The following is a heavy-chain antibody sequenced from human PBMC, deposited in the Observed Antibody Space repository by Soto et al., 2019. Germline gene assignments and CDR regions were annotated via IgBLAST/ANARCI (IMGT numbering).Heavy chain of an antibody. CDR3: AQGLGDPFDYYYYYGMDV. Sequence: SETLSLTCTVSGGSISSYYWSWIRQPAGKGLEWIGRIYTSGSTNYNPSLKSRVTTSVDTSKNQFSLKLSSVTAADTAVYYCAQGLGDPFDYYYYYGMDVWGQGTTVTV. V-gene: IGHV4-4*07. CDR1: GGSISSYY. J-gene: IGHJ6*02. D-gene: IGHD3-16*01. CDR2: IYTSGST.